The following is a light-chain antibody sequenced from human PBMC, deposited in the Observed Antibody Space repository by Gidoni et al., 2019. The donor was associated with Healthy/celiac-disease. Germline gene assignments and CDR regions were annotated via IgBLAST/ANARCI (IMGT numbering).Light chain of an antibody. Sequence: EIVMTQSPATLSVSPGERATLSCRASQSVSSNLAWYQQKPGQAPRLLIYDASSRATGIPARFGGSGSGTEFTLTINSLQSEDFAVYYCQQYNKWPPWTFGQGTKVEIK. J-gene: IGKJ1*01. CDR3: QQYNKWPPWT. CDR2: DAS. V-gene: IGKV3-15*01. CDR1: QSVSSN.